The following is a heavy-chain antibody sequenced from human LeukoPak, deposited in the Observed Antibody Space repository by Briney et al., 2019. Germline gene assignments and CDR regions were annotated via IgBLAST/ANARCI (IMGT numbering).Heavy chain of an antibody. V-gene: IGHV4-39*07. CDR1: GGSISSSSYY. Sequence: SETLFPTCTVSGGSISSSSYYWGWIRQPPGKGLEWIGSIYYSGSTYYNPSLKSRVTISVDTSKNQFSLRLSSVTAADSAIYYCARVTTAWYVIGYWGQGALVTVSS. CDR2: IYYSGST. J-gene: IGHJ4*02. D-gene: IGHD6-13*01. CDR3: ARVTTAWYVIGY.